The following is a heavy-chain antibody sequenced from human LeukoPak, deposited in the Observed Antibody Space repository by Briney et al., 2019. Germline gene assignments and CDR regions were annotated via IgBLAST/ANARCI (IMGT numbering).Heavy chain of an antibody. CDR3: ARDVIGGYEQDWFDH. J-gene: IGHJ5*02. V-gene: IGHV1-2*02. Sequence: ASVKVSCKASGYRFIGYFIHWVRQAPGQGLEWMGWINPNSGDTNYAQRFQGRVTMTRDTSSSTAYMELSGLSSDDTAVYFCARDVIGGYEQDWFDHWGQGTLVTVSS. CDR2: INPNSGDT. D-gene: IGHD1-26*01. CDR1: GYRFIGYF.